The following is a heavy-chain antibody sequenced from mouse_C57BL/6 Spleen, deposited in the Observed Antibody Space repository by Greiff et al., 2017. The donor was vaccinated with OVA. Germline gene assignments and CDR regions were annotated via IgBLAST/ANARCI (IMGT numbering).Heavy chain of an antibody. V-gene: IGHV1-26*01. Sequence: EVQLQQSGPELVKPGASVKISCKASGYTFTDYYMNWVKQSHGKSLEWIGDINPNNGGTSYNQKFKGKATLTVDKSSSTAYMELRSLTSEDSAVYYCATIYYGNYYAMDYWGQGTSVTVSS. J-gene: IGHJ4*01. CDR3: ATIYYGNYYAMDY. D-gene: IGHD2-1*01. CDR2: INPNNGGT. CDR1: GYTFTDYY.